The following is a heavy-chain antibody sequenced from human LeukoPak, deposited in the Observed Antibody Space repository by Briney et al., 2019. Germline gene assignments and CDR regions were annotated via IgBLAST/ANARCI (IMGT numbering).Heavy chain of an antibody. D-gene: IGHD6-13*01. CDR3: ARGRVSSSSWSSTYYYYFYMDV. CDR1: GGSISSSSYY. J-gene: IGHJ6*03. CDR2: IYYSGST. Sequence: SETLSLTCTVSGGSISSSSYYWGWIRQPPGKGLEWIGSIYYSGSTYYNPSLKSRVTISVDTSKNQFSLKLSSVTAADTAVYYCARGRVSSSSWSSTYYYYFYMDVWGKGTTVTVSS. V-gene: IGHV4-39*07.